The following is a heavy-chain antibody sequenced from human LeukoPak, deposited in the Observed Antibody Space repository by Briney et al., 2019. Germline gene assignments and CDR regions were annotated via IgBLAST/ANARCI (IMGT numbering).Heavy chain of an antibody. V-gene: IGHV3-30*18. Sequence: GGSLRLSCAASGFTFSSYGMHWVRQAPGKGLEWVAVISYDGSNKYYADSVKGRFTISRDNSKNTLYLQMNSLRAEDTAVYYCAKGSLKLRFFLGNLHFDYWGQGTLVTVSS. J-gene: IGHJ4*02. D-gene: IGHD3-3*01. CDR3: AKGSLKLRFFLGNLHFDY. CDR2: ISYDGSNK. CDR1: GFTFSSYG.